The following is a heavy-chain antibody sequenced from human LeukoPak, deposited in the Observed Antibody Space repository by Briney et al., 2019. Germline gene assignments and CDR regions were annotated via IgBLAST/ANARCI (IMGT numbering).Heavy chain of an antibody. J-gene: IGHJ6*03. D-gene: IGHD3-22*01. CDR1: GGSFSSYY. Sequence: SETLSLTCGVYGGSFSSYYWSWTRQAPGKGLEWIGEINDSGRTNYNPSLKSRVTISVDTSKNQFSLKLRSVTAADTAVYYCARARRLFGYYYYYMDVWGKGTTVTISS. V-gene: IGHV4-34*01. CDR3: ARARRLFGYYYYYMDV. CDR2: INDSGRT.